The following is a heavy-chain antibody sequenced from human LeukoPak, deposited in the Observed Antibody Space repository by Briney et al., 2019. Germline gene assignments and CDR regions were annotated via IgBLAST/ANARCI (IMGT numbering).Heavy chain of an antibody. D-gene: IGHD3-22*01. Sequence: SETLSLTCTVSGGSISSSSYYWGWIRQPPGKGLEWIGSIYYSGSTYYNPSLKSRVTISVDTSKNQFSLKLSSVTAADTAVYYCARVISKGYYDSSSYTSAYWYFDLWGRGTLVTVSS. J-gene: IGHJ2*01. V-gene: IGHV4-39*07. CDR2: IYYSGST. CDR3: ARVISKGYYDSSSYTSAYWYFDL. CDR1: GGSISSSSYY.